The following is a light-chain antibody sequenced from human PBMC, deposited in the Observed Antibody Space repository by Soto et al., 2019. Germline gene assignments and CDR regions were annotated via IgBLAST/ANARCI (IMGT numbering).Light chain of an antibody. Sequence: EIVLTQSPGTLSLSPGERATLYCRASQSVSSSYLAWYQQKPGQAPRLLIYGASSRATGIPDRFSGSGSGTDFTLTISRLEPEDFAVYYCQQYGSSPRTFGQGTKGDIK. CDR2: GAS. CDR3: QQYGSSPRT. J-gene: IGKJ1*01. CDR1: QSVSSSY. V-gene: IGKV3-20*01.